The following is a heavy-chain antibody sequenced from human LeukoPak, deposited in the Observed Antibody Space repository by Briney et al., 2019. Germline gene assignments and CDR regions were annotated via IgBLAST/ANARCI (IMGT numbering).Heavy chain of an antibody. CDR3: ARRTYYYDSSGYWGGYYFDY. CDR1: GGSISSYY. V-gene: IGHV4-59*08. CDR2: IYYSGST. J-gene: IGHJ4*02. D-gene: IGHD3-22*01. Sequence: SETLSLTCTVSGGSISSYYWSWIRQPPGKGLEWIGYIYYSGSTNYNPSLKSRVTISVDTSKNQFSLKLSSVTAADTAVYYCARRTYYYDSSGYWGGYYFDYWGQGTLVTVSS.